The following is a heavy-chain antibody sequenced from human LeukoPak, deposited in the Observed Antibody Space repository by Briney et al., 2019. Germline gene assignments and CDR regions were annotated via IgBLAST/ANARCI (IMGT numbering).Heavy chain of an antibody. J-gene: IGHJ4*02. CDR1: GGSISSSSYY. CDR2: IYYSGST. CDR3: ASDPNYYDSSGFDY. Sequence: SETLSLTCTVSGGSISSSSYYWGWIRQPPGKGLEWIGSIYYSGSTYYNPSLKSRVTISVDTSKNQFSLTLSSVTAADTAVYYCASDPNYYDSSGFDYWGQGTLVTVSS. V-gene: IGHV4-39*01. D-gene: IGHD3-22*01.